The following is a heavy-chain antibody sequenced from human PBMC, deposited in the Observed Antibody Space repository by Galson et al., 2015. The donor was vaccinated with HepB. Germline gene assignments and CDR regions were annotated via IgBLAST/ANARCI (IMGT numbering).Heavy chain of an antibody. CDR2: ISAYNGNT. D-gene: IGHD3-3*01. Sequence: SVKVSCKASGYRFSSYGITWVRQAPGQGLEWMGWISAYNGNTNYAQKLQGRVTMTTDTPTSTAYMELRSLTSDDTAVYYCARDTYYGVIIAHDAFDIWGQGTMVTVSS. J-gene: IGHJ3*02. V-gene: IGHV1-18*01. CDR3: ARDTYYGVIIAHDAFDI. CDR1: GYRFSSYG.